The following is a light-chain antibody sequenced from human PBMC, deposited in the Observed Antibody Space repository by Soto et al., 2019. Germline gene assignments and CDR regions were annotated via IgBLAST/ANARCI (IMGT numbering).Light chain of an antibody. V-gene: IGLV1-40*01. CDR2: GNS. Sequence: QSVLTQPPSVSGAPGQRVTISCTGSSSNIGAGYDVHWYQQLPGTAPKLLIYGNSNRPSGVPDRFSGSNSGTSASLAITGLQAEDEADYYCPSSDSSRSVVFGGGTKLTVL. CDR1: SSNIGAGYD. J-gene: IGLJ2*01. CDR3: PSSDSSRSVV.